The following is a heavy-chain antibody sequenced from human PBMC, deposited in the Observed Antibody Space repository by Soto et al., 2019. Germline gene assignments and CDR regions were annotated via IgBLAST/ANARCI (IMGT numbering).Heavy chain of an antibody. D-gene: IGHD3-22*01. J-gene: IGHJ4*02. CDR3: ERHSIWLLLSDY. CDR2: IYYTGYT. CDR1: GGSISNSHYY. V-gene: IGHV4-39*01. Sequence: SETLSLTCNGSGGSISNSHYYWGWIRQPPGKGLEWIGSIYYTGYTYYNPSLKSRVTISVDTSKNQFSLKLDSVTAADTAVYFCERHSIWLLLSDYWGQGSLVT.